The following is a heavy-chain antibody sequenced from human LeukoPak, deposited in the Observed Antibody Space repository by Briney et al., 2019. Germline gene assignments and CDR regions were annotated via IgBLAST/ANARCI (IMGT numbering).Heavy chain of an antibody. CDR2: ITSSGSNI. J-gene: IGHJ4*02. D-gene: IGHD5-12*01. Sequence: GGSLRLSCAAWGFTFSEYYMLWLRQAPGEGRVWLSYITSSGSNINYAASVKGRFTSSRYNTKNSLYLQMNGLRAEETAVYYYARYRVDIVDSPFDYWGQGTLVTVSS. CDR1: GFTFSEYY. CDR3: ARYRVDIVDSPFDY. V-gene: IGHV3-11*04.